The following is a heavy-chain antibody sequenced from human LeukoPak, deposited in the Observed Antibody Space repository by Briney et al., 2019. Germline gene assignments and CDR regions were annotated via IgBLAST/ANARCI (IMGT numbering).Heavy chain of an antibody. D-gene: IGHD6-6*01. CDR2: IYSGGST. CDR3: ARAEYSSSSTPFDY. Sequence: PGGSLRLSCAASGFTVSSNYMSWVRQAPGKGLEWVSVIYSGGSTYYADSVKGRFTISRDNSKNTLYLQMNSLRAEDTAVYYCARAEYSSSSTPFDYWGQGTLVTVSS. J-gene: IGHJ4*02. V-gene: IGHV3-66*01. CDR1: GFTVSSNY.